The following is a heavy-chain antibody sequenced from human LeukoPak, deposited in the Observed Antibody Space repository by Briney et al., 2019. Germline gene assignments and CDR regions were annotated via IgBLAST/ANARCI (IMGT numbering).Heavy chain of an antibody. CDR3: ARGSWRLVRGAASFES. D-gene: IGHD3-10*01. CDR2: VSYDGSNK. CDR1: GFTFSSYA. J-gene: IGHJ4*02. V-gene: IGHV3-30-3*01. Sequence: GGSLRLSCAASGFTFSSYAMHWVRHAAGKGLEWVAVVSYDGSNKYYADSVRGRFTISRDNSKNTLYLQMNSLRAEDTAVYYCARGSWRLVRGAASFESWGQGTLVTVSS.